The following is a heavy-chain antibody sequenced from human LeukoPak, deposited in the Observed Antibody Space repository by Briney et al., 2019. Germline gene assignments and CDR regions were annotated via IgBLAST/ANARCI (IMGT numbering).Heavy chain of an antibody. CDR1: GFTFSSYA. CDR3: AKTTAGYSSGRYPGWPADY. V-gene: IGHV3-23*01. CDR2: ISGSGGST. D-gene: IGHD6-19*01. J-gene: IGHJ4*02. Sequence: GGSLRLSCAASGFTFSSYAMYWVRQAPGKGLEWVSGISGSGGSTYYADSVKGRFTISRDNSKNTVYLQMNSLRAEDTAVYYCAKTTAGYSSGRYPGWPADYWGQGTLVTVSS.